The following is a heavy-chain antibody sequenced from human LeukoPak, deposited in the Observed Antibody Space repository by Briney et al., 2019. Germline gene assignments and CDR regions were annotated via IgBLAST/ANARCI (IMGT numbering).Heavy chain of an antibody. CDR1: GFTFSSYS. V-gene: IGHV3-48*04. CDR3: ARDPQLERPTADNWFDP. CDR2: ISSTATI. D-gene: IGHD1-1*01. J-gene: IGHJ5*02. Sequence: GGSLRLSCAASGFTFSSYSMNWVRQAPGKGLEWVSYISSTATIYYADFLKGRFTISRDNAKNSLYLQMNSLRAEDTAVYYCARDPQLERPTADNWFDPWGQGTLVTVSS.